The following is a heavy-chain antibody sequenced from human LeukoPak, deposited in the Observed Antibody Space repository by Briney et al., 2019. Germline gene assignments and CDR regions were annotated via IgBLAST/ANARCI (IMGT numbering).Heavy chain of an antibody. J-gene: IGHJ6*03. CDR3: ARDADSSSWYPNYYMDG. D-gene: IGHD6-13*01. V-gene: IGHV3-66*02. CDR2: IYSGGST. CDR1: GFTVSSNY. Sequence: PGGSLRLSCAASGFTVSSNYMSWVRQAPGKGLEWVSVIYSGGSTYYADSVKGRFTISRDNSKNTLYLQMNSLRAEDTAVYYCARDADSSSWYPNYYMDGGSKGTTVTVSS.